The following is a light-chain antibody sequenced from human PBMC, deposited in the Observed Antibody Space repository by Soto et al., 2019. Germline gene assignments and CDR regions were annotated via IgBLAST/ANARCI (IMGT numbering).Light chain of an antibody. V-gene: IGKV3-20*01. CDR1: NSVSRH. Sequence: EIVFRQSPATLPLSPGERATLSCRATNSVSRHLAWYQQNPGQAPRLLLYGASSRATGIPDRFSGSGSGTDFTLTISRLEHEDFAVYYCQQYGSTPLITFGQGTRLEIK. CDR3: QQYGSTPLIT. J-gene: IGKJ5*01. CDR2: GAS.